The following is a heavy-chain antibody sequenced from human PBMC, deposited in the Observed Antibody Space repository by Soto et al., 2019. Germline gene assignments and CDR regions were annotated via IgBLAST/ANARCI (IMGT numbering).Heavy chain of an antibody. CDR3: ARMGDSSDYSGWFDP. J-gene: IGHJ5*02. Sequence: GSLRLSCAASGFTVSSNYMSWVRQAPGKGLEWVSVIYSGGSTYYADSVKGRFTISRDNSKNTLYLQMNSLRAEDTAVYYCARMGDSSDYSGWFDPWGQGTLVTVSS. CDR2: IYSGGST. D-gene: IGHD3-22*01. CDR1: GFTVSSNY. V-gene: IGHV3-66*01.